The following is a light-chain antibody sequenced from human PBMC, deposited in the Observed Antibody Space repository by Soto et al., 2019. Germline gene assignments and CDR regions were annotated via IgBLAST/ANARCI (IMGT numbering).Light chain of an antibody. J-gene: IGLJ1*01. V-gene: IGLV2-14*03. CDR2: DVS. CDR3: SSFRSSSTSYV. Sequence: QSALTQPASVSGSPGQSITISCTGTSSDIGDSNYVSWYQQHPGNAPKLVIYDVSNRPSGVSNRFSGSKSANTASLTISGLQAEDEADYYCSSFRSSSTSYVFGTGTQLTVL. CDR1: SSDIGDSNY.